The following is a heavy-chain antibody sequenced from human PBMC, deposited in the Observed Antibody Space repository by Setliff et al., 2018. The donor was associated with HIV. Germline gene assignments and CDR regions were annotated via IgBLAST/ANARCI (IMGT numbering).Heavy chain of an antibody. D-gene: IGHD2-15*01. Sequence: GASVKVSCKTSGYTFTGYFIHWVRQAPGQGPEWMGWISPHSGATNYAQKFQGRVTLTRDASITTAYMELNSLRSDDTAMYYCARDRLYCSRGSCYPNWFDSWGQGTLVTVSS. CDR2: ISPHSGAT. CDR3: ARDRLYCSRGSCYPNWFDS. V-gene: IGHV1-2*02. CDR1: GYTFTGYF. J-gene: IGHJ5*01.